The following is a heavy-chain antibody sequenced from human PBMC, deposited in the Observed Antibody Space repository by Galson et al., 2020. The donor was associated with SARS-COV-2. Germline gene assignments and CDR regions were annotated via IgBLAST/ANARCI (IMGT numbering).Heavy chain of an antibody. CDR2: IKSKTDGGTT. Sequence: GGSLRLSCAASGFTFSNAWMSWVRQAPGKGLEWVGRIKSKTDGGTTDYAAPVKGRFTISRDDSKNTLYLQMNSLKTEDTAVYYCTTGPLGYCCGGSCSYAFDIWGQGTMVTVSS. J-gene: IGHJ3*02. V-gene: IGHV3-15*01. CDR3: TTGPLGYCCGGSCSYAFDI. D-gene: IGHD2-15*01. CDR1: GFTFSNAW.